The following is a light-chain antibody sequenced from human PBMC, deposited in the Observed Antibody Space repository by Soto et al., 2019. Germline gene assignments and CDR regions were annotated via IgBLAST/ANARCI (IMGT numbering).Light chain of an antibody. V-gene: IGLV1-40*01. CDR1: SSSLGAGHA. CDR3: CSLTTSHTYV. J-gene: IGLJ1*01. CDR2: HVT. Sequence: QSVLTQPPSVSGAPGQRVTISCTGSSSSLGAGHAVHWYQQLPGKAPKLMIYHVTYRPSGVSNRYSGSKSGNSASLTISGLQADDEADYYCCSLTTSHTYVFGSGTKLTVL.